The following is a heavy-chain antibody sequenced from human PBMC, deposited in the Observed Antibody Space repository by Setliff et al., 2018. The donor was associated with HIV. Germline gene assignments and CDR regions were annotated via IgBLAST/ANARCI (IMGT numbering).Heavy chain of an antibody. V-gene: IGHV4-59*01. CDR3: ARYRSGDGDISLDQ. Sequence: PSETLSLTCTVSGGSINNYYWGWIRQPPGKGLEWVGFIDYTGRTSYNPSLKSRVTISAATSKSQFSLKLNSLTTADTAVYYCARYRSGDGDISLDQWGHGALVTVSS. CDR1: GGSINNYY. J-gene: IGHJ4*01. CDR2: IDYTGRT. D-gene: IGHD3-10*01.